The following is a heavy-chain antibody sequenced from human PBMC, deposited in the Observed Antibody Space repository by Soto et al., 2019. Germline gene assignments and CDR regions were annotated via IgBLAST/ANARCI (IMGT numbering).Heavy chain of an antibody. CDR1: GGTISSGGYT. D-gene: IGHD2-2*02. Sequence: PSETLSLTCAVSGGTISSGGYTWSWIGQPPGKGLQWNGYIYHTGNTYYNPSLESRVTISVDRFNNQFSRDLTSVTAADTAVYYCARFRGTAILDYWGQGTLVTVSS. J-gene: IGHJ4*02. V-gene: IGHV4-30-2*01. CDR3: ARFRGTAILDY. CDR2: IYHTGNT.